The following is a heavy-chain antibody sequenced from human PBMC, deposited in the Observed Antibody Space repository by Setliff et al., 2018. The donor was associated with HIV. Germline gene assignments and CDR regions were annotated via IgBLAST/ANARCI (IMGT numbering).Heavy chain of an antibody. CDR2: INAGNGNT. V-gene: IGHV1-3*03. CDR1: GYTFTNYA. D-gene: IGHD3-22*01. CDR3: ARERDSIGYQFDP. J-gene: IGHJ5*02. Sequence: ASVKVSCKTSGYTFTNYAIQWVRQAPGQGLQWMGWINAGNGNTKYSQEFQGRVTITSDTSASTAYMELSSIRFEDMAMYYCARERDSIGYQFDPWGQGTLVTVSS.